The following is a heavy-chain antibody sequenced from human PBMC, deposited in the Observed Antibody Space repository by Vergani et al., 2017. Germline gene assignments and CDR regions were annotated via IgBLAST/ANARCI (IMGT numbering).Heavy chain of an antibody. CDR1: GYTFTSYA. Sequence: QVQLVQSGAEVKKPGASVKVSCKASGYTFTSYAMHWVRQAPGQRLEWMGWINAGNGNTKYSQKFQGRVTITADESTSTAYMELSSRRSEDTAVYYCARDGGEWEPRNAFDIWGQGTMVTVSS. CDR3: ARDGGEWEPRNAFDI. D-gene: IGHD1-26*01. J-gene: IGHJ3*02. CDR2: INAGNGNT. V-gene: IGHV1-3*01.